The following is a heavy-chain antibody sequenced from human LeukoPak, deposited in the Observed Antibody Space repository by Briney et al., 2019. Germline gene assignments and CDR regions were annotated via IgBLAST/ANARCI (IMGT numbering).Heavy chain of an antibody. V-gene: IGHV4-34*01. CDR2: INHSGST. J-gene: IGHJ5*02. D-gene: IGHD6-13*01. CDR1: GGSFSGYY. Sequence: PSETLSLTCAVYGGSFSGYYWSWIRQPPGKGLEWIGEINHSGSTNYNPSLKSRVTISVDTSKNQFSLKLSSVTAADTAVYYCARGFGYSSSWYPRPWANWFDPWGQGTLVTVSS. CDR3: ARGFGYSSSWYPRPWANWFDP.